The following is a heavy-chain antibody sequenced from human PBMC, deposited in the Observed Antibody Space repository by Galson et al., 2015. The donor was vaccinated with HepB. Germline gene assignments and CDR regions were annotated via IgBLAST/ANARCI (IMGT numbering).Heavy chain of an antibody. J-gene: IGHJ3*02. D-gene: IGHD4-11*01. Sequence: SVKVSCKVSGYALTELSVHWVRQAPGKGLELMGSSDREDYDTVYAENFEGRVTMTDDTSTDTTYMELSSLTSEDTAVYYCATNKAAVTHEGFNIWGHGTMVTVSS. CDR1: GYALTELS. V-gene: IGHV1-24*01. CDR2: SDREDYDT. CDR3: ATNKAAVTHEGFNI.